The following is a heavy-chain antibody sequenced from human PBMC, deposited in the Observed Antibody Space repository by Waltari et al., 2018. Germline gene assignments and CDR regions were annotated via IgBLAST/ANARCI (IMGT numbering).Heavy chain of an antibody. CDR3: ARHRGSPGYYYGMDV. CDR2: FYPGDSDT. CDR1: GYSFTTNW. Sequence: EVQLVQSGAEVKKPGESLKISCQGSGYSFTTNWIDWGRQVPGKGPGWMGIFYPGDSDTRYSPSFQGQVTISADKSISTAYLQWSSLKASDTAMYYCARHRGSPGYYYGMDVWGQGTMVTVSS. D-gene: IGHD1-26*01. V-gene: IGHV5-51*01. J-gene: IGHJ6*02.